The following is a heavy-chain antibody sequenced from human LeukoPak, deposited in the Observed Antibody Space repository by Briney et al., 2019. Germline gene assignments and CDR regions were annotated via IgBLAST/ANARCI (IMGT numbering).Heavy chain of an antibody. J-gene: IGHJ5*02. CDR2: XKQDGSEK. CDR1: GFTFSRYW. D-gene: IGHD2-2*01. CDR3: ARDDCSSISCYHNWFDP. Sequence: SGFTFSRYWMSWVRQAPGKGLEWGANXKQDGSEKYYVDSVKGGFTISREKAKNSLYLQMNSLRAEDTAVYYCARDDCSSISCYHNWFDPRGQGTLVTVS. V-gene: IGHV3-7*01.